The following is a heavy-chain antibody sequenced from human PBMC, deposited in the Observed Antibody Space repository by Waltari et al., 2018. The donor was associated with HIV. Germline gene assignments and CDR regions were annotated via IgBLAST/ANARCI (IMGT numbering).Heavy chain of an antibody. J-gene: IGHJ2*01. CDR1: GVSFSGYY. Sequence: QVQLQQWGAGLLKPSETLSLTCAVYGVSFSGYYWTWIRQPPGKGLKWIGEINHSGSTNYNPSLKSRVTISVDTSKNQFSLKLRSVTAADTAVYYWARGREGSYYGSGSYYKDWYFDLWGRGTLVTVSS. CDR3: ARGREGSYYGSGSYYKDWYFDL. V-gene: IGHV4-34*01. CDR2: INHSGST. D-gene: IGHD3-10*01.